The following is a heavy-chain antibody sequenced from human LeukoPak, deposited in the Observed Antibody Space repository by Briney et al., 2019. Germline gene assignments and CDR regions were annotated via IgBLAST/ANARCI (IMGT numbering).Heavy chain of an antibody. CDR1: GFTFSDYY. CDR3: ARDTRLPPAAIGGDFDY. V-gene: IGHV3-11*01. J-gene: IGHJ4*02. CDR2: ISSSGSTI. D-gene: IGHD2-2*01. Sequence: GGSLRLSCVASGFTFSDYYMSWIRQAPGKGLEWVSYISSSGSTIYYADSVKGRFTISRDNAKNSLYLQMNSLRAEDTAVYYCARDTRLPPAAIGGDFDYWGQGTLVTVSS.